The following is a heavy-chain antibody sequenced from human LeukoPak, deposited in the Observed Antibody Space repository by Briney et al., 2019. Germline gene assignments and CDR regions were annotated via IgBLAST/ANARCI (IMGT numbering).Heavy chain of an antibody. V-gene: IGHV3-7*01. CDR1: GFTFSSYW. CDR3: AAHCSSTSCYRWAPRSRGGYHEYFQH. CDR2: IKQDGSEK. Sequence: GGSLRLSCAASGFTFSSYWMSWVRQAPGKGLEWVANIKQDGSEKYYVDSVKGRFTISRDNAKNSLYLQMNSLRAEDTAVYYCAAHCSSTSCYRWAPRSRGGYHEYFQHWGQGILVTVSS. J-gene: IGHJ1*01. D-gene: IGHD2-2*01.